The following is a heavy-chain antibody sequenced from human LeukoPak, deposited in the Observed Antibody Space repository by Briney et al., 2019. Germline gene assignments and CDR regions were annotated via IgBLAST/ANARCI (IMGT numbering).Heavy chain of an antibody. Sequence: QPGGSLRLSCAASGFTFSSYWMHWVRQAPGKGLVWVSFLDTTGTVTTYADSVKGRFTISRDIAKNTLHLEMNSLRAEDTGIYYCARGVDYAMDVWGQGTTVTVSS. CDR3: ARGVDYAMDV. V-gene: IGHV3-74*01. J-gene: IGHJ6*02. CDR2: LDTTGTVT. CDR1: GFTFSSYW.